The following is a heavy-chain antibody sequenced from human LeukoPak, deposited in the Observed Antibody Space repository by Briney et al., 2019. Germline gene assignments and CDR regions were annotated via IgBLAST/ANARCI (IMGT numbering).Heavy chain of an antibody. J-gene: IGHJ4*02. CDR2: IRNDGRNK. V-gene: IGHV3-30*02. D-gene: IGHD4-17*01. CDR1: GFTFSAYG. Sequence: GGSLRLSCAASGFTFSAYGMHWVRPAPGEGLEWVAFIRNDGRNKYYADSVKGRFTISRDNSTNTLCLQMNSLRAEDTAVYYCAKEIWPTVTTPGHTHFDYWGQGTLVTVSS. CDR3: AKEIWPTVTTPGHTHFDY.